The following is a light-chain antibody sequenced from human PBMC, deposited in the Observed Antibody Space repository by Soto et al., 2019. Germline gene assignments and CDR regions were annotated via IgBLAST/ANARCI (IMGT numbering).Light chain of an antibody. CDR3: QQYGSSGT. J-gene: IGKJ1*01. V-gene: IGKV3-20*01. Sequence: DIVLTQSRGPLSLSPGERATLSCRASQSVSSNLAWYQQKPGQAPRLLIYGASNRATGIPDRFSGSGSGTDFTLTISRLEPEDFAVYYCQQYGSSGTFGQGTKVDI. CDR2: GAS. CDR1: QSVSSN.